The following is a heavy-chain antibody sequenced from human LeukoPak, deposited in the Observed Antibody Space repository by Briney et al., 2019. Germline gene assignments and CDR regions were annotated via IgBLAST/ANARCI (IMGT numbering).Heavy chain of an antibody. CDR1: GGSFSTYY. V-gene: IGHV4-34*01. CDR2: INHSGST. CDR3: ARPGGRSGLAEYFQY. D-gene: IGHD6-19*01. Sequence: EASETLSLKCAVYGGSFSTYYWSWIRQPPGKGLEWVGEINHSGSTNYNPSLKSRVTISIDTSKNQFSLKLTSVTAADTAVYYCARPGGRSGLAEYFQYWGQGTLVTVSS. J-gene: IGHJ1*01.